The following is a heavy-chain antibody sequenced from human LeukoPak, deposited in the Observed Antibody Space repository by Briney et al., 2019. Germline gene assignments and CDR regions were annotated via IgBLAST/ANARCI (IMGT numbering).Heavy chain of an antibody. J-gene: IGHJ4*02. D-gene: IGHD4-17*01. V-gene: IGHV3-7*01. Sequence: GGSLRLSCVGSGFNFSDYYMNWIRQSPGKGLERVAQIKDDGTEKFYLDSLRGRFTISRDNSKDSLYLHINSLRAEDTAVYYCTRERPYGASALDYWGQGTVVTVSS. CDR3: TRERPYGASALDY. CDR1: GFNFSDYY. CDR2: IKDDGTEK.